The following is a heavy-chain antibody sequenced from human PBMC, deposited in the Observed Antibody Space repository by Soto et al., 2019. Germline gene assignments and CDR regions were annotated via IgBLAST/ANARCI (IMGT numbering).Heavy chain of an antibody. V-gene: IGHV4-59*12. CDR2: IYYSGST. CDR1: GGSISSYY. Sequence: SETLSLTCTVSGGSISSYYWSWIRQPPGKGLEWIGYIYYSGSTNYNPSLKSRVTISVDTSKNQFSLKLSSVTAADTAVYYCARAGWSWNWFDPWGQGTLVTVSS. D-gene: IGHD3-10*01. J-gene: IGHJ5*02. CDR3: ARAGWSWNWFDP.